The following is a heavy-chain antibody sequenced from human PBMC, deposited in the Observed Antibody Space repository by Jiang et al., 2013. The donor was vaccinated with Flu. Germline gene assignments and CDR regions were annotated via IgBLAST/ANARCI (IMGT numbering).Heavy chain of an antibody. CDR2: IDWDDDK. D-gene: IGHD6-13*01. V-gene: IGHV2-70*01. Sequence: KPTQTLTLTCTFSGFSLSTSGMCVSWIRQPPGKALEWLALIDWDDDKYYSTSLKTRLTISKDTSKNQVVLTMTNMDPVDTATYYCARVSGGIAAAGYYFDYWGQGTLVTVSS. J-gene: IGHJ4*02. CDR1: GFSLSTSGMC. CDR3: ARVSGGIAAAGYYFDY.